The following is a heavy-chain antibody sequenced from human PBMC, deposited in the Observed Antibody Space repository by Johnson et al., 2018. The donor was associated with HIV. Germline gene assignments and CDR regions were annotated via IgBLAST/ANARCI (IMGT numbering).Heavy chain of an antibody. CDR1: GFTFSSYG. Sequence: QVQLVESGGGVVQPGRSLRLSCAASGFTFSSYGMHWVRQAPGKGLEWVAIISYDGSNKHYADSVKGRFTISRDNSKNTLYLQMDSLRPEDTAVYYCAKIWGDIAATGDAFDIWGQGTMVTVSS. V-gene: IGHV3-30*18. CDR2: ISYDGSNK. J-gene: IGHJ3*02. D-gene: IGHD5-12*01. CDR3: AKIWGDIAATGDAFDI.